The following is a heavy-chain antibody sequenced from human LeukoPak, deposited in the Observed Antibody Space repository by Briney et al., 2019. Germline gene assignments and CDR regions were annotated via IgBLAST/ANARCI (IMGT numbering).Heavy chain of an antibody. J-gene: IGHJ5*02. CDR2: ISNSGYTL. V-gene: IGHV3-11*01. D-gene: IGHD3-10*01. Sequence: GGSLRLSCVASGFTFSDYCMSWIRQAPGKGLEWTSYISNSGYTLYYADSVHGRFTISRDNAKNALYLQMDSLRDDDTAVYYCARDSVAGSLLWGWFDPWGQGTLVTVSS. CDR1: GFTFSDYC. CDR3: ARDSVAGSLLWGWFDP.